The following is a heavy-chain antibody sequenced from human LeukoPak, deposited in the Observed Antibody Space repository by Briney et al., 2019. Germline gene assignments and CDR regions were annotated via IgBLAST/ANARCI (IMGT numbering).Heavy chain of an antibody. Sequence: QPGGSLRLSCAASGFTFSSYSMNWVRQAPGKGLEWVSYISSSSSTIYYADSVKGRFTISRDNAKNSLYLQMNSLRAEDTAVYYCARDSSSWYGWFDYWGQGTLVTVSS. D-gene: IGHD6-13*01. J-gene: IGHJ4*02. CDR1: GFTFSSYS. V-gene: IGHV3-48*04. CDR2: ISSSSSTI. CDR3: ARDSSSWYGWFDY.